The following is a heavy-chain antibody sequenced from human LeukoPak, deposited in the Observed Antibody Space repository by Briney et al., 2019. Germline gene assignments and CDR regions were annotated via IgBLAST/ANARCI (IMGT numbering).Heavy chain of an antibody. Sequence: HPGGSLRLSCAASGFTFSSYWMEWVRQAPGKGLVWVSRINSDGSSTSYADSVKGRFTISRDNAKNTLYLQMNSLRAEDTAVYYCAELGITMIGGVWGKGTTVTISS. CDR2: INSDGSST. CDR3: AELGITMIGGV. J-gene: IGHJ6*04. D-gene: IGHD3-10*02. CDR1: GFTFSSYW. V-gene: IGHV3-74*01.